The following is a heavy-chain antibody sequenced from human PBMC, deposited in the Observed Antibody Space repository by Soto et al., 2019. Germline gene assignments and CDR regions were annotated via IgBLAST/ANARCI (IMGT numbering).Heavy chain of an antibody. J-gene: IGHJ4*02. CDR2: IIPILGIA. D-gene: IGHD6-6*01. V-gene: IGHV1-69*08. CDR3: AREGQLFPQFDY. Sequence: QVQLVQSGADVKKTGSSVKVSCKASGGTFSSYTINWVRQAPGQGLEWMGRIIPILGIANYAQKFQGRVTLTADKSTTTAYMALSSRRSEDTAVFFCAREGQLFPQFDYWGQGTLVPVSS. CDR1: GGTFSSYT.